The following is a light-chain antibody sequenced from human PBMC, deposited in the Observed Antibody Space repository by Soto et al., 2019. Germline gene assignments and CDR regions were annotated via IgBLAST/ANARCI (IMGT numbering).Light chain of an antibody. CDR2: KTS. CDR1: QSTTGW. Sequence: DIQMTQSPSTLSASIGDRVTITCRASQSTTGWLAWYQQKPGKAPKLLIYKTSSLESGVPSRFSGSGSGTEFTLTISSLQPDDSATYYCQQYNPYSYSFGQGTRLEIK. V-gene: IGKV1-5*03. J-gene: IGKJ2*03. CDR3: QQYNPYSYS.